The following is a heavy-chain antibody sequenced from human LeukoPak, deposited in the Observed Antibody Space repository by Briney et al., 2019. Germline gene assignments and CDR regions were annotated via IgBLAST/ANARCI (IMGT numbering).Heavy chain of an antibody. CDR3: AVTITVNTRVFDY. CDR1: GFTFSNYA. CDR2: ISGSGGST. J-gene: IGHJ4*02. Sequence: GGSLRLSCAASGFTFSNYAMSWVRQAPGKGLEWVSGISGSGGSTFYADSVKGQFTISRDNSKNTLYLQINSLRAEDTAVYYCAVTITVNTRVFDYWGQGTLVTVSS. V-gene: IGHV3-23*01. D-gene: IGHD1-7*01.